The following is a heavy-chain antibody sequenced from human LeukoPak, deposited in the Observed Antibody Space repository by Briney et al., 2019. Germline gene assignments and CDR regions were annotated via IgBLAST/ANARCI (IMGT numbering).Heavy chain of an antibody. D-gene: IGHD3-10*01. CDR1: GFTFSSYA. CDR3: ANCGFGELYGYYYYGMDV. CDR2: ISGSGGST. Sequence: PGRSLRLSCAASGFTFSSYAMSWVRQAPGKGLEWVSAISGSGGSTYYADSVKGRFTISRDNSKNTLYLQMNSLRAEDTAVCYCANCGFGELYGYYYYGMDVWGKGTTVTVSS. V-gene: IGHV3-23*01. J-gene: IGHJ6*04.